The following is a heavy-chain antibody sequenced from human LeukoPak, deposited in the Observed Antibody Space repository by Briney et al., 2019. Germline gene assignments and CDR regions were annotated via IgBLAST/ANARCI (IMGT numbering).Heavy chain of an antibody. D-gene: IGHD3-10*01. J-gene: IGHJ4*02. V-gene: IGHV1-18*01. CDR2: ISPYNGNT. Sequence: ASVKVSCKASGYTFTSYGLTWVRQAPGQGLEWMGWISPYNGNTNYAQKLQGRVTMTTDTSTSTAYMELRSLRSDDTAVYYCARGRQGMVRGVFDYWGQGTLVTVSS. CDR3: ARGRQGMVRGVFDY. CDR1: GYTFTSYG.